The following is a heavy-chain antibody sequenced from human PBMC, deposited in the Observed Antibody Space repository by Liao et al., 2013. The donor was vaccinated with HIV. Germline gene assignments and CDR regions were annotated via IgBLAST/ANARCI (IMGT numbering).Heavy chain of an antibody. D-gene: IGHD2-8*02. CDR3: ARYHGTESGFDY. CDR1: GGSMSDYY. CDR2: VSDSGST. J-gene: IGHJ4*02. Sequence: VQLQESGPGLVKPSEALSLTCTVSGGSMSDYYWNWIRQSPGKGLEWIAYVSDSGSTNYNPSLESRVTISVDTSRNRFSLNLRSVTAADTAVYYCARYHGTESGFDYWGRGTLVTVSS. V-gene: IGHV4-59*12.